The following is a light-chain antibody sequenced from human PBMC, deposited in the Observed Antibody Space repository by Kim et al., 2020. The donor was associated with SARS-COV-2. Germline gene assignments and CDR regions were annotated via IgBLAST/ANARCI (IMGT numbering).Light chain of an antibody. CDR3: ASYTRSSTWV. CDR2: DVT. CDR1: SSDVGGYKY. Sequence: QFALTQPASLSASPVQSITISCTGTSSDVGGYKYVSWYQQHPGKAPKLLIHDVTNRPSGISYRFSASKSGNTASLTISGLQPEDEADYYCASYTRSSTWVFGGGTQLTVL. J-gene: IGLJ3*02. V-gene: IGLV2-14*03.